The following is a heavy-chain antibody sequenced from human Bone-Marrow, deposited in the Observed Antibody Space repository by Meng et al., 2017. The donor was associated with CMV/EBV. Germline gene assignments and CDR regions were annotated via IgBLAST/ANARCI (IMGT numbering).Heavy chain of an antibody. CDR2: IIPILGIA. CDR3: ASITGTTSNWVDP. J-gene: IGHJ5*02. Sequence: SVKVSCKASGGTFSSYTTSWVRQAPGQGLEWMGRIIPILGIANYAQKFQGRVTITADKSTSTAYMELSSLRSEDTAVYYCASITGTTSNWVDPWGQGTLVTVSS. CDR1: GGTFSSYT. D-gene: IGHD1-7*01. V-gene: IGHV1-69*02.